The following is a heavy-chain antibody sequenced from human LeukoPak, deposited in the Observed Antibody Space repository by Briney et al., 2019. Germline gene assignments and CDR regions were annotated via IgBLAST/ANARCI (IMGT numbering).Heavy chain of an antibody. Sequence: SETLSLTCTASGGSVSSYYWSWIRQPPGKGLEWIGYIYTSGSTYYNPSLESRVTISVDTSKNQFSLRLSSVTAADTALYYCAKTDHYYYYMDVWGKGITVTVSS. CDR2: IYTSGST. V-gene: IGHV4-4*09. CDR1: GGSVSSYY. CDR3: AKTDHYYYYMDV. J-gene: IGHJ6*03. D-gene: IGHD1-1*01.